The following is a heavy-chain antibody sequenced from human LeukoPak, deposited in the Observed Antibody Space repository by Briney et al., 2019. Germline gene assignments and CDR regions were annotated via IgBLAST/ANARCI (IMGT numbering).Heavy chain of an antibody. D-gene: IGHD1-26*01. V-gene: IGHV3-30*02. CDR2: IRYDGSNK. CDR3: ARSYSGSYFGFDY. Sequence: PGGSLRLSCAASGFTFSSYGMHWVRQAPGKGLEWVAFIRYDGSNKYYADSVKGRFTISRDNSKNTLYLQMNSLRAEDTAVYYCARSYSGSYFGFDYWGQGTLVTVSS. CDR1: GFTFSSYG. J-gene: IGHJ4*02.